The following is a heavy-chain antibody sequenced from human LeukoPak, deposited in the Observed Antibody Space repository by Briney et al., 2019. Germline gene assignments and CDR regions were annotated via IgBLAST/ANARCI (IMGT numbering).Heavy chain of an antibody. Sequence: SETLSLTCTVSGVSISSYYWSWIRQPPGKGLEWIGYIYYSGSTNYNPSLKSRVTISVDTSKNQFSLKLSSVTAADTAVYYCARGGSAWLYWGQGTLVTVSS. J-gene: IGHJ4*02. CDR2: IYYSGST. CDR1: GVSISSYY. D-gene: IGHD6-19*01. CDR3: ARGGSAWLY. V-gene: IGHV4-59*01.